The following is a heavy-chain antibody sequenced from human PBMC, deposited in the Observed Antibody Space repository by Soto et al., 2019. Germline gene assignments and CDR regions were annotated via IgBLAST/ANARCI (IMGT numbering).Heavy chain of an antibody. J-gene: IGHJ3*02. Sequence: EVQLVESGGGLVQPGESLRLSCAASGFTFSPFYMHWVRQAPGKGLEWVSHINGDGTTTVYADSVKGRFTISRDNAKSQLYLQMGSLRTEGKGVLYWVRGRGYPDSFDIWGQGTMVTVSS. CDR1: GFTFSPFY. V-gene: IGHV3-74*01. CDR3: VRGRGYPDSFDI. D-gene: IGHD6-13*01. CDR2: INGDGTTT.